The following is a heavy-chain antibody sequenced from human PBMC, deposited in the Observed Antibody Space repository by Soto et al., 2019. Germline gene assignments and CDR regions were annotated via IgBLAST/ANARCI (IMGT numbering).Heavy chain of an antibody. CDR2: ISSSSSYI. J-gene: IGHJ5*02. CDR3: ARSDCTSTSCYGVWFDP. D-gene: IGHD2-2*01. CDR1: GFSFSNYG. V-gene: IGHV3-21*01. Sequence: EVQLVESGGGLVKPGGSLRLSCAASGFSFSNYGMNWVRQAPGKGLEWVSSISSSSSYISYADSVKGRFTISRDNAKNSVYLQMNSLRAEDTAVYYCARSDCTSTSCYGVWFDPWGQGTLVTVSS.